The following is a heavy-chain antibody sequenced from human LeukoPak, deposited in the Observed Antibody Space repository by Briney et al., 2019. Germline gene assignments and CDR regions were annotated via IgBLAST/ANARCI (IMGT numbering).Heavy chain of an antibody. CDR1: GFTFSNYW. CDR3: AREETDNSPYFEY. Sequence: GGSLRLSCAASGFTFSNYWRTWVRQAPGKGLEWVANIKQDGSEEFYVDSVKGRFTISRDNAKNSLYLQMNGLRAEDTAVYYCAREETDNSPYFEYWGQGTLVTVSS. J-gene: IGHJ4*02. CDR2: IKQDGSEE. V-gene: IGHV3-7*05. D-gene: IGHD2/OR15-2a*01.